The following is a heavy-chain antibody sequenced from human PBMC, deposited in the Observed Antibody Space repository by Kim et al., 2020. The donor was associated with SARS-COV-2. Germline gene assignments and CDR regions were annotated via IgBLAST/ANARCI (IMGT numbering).Heavy chain of an antibody. Sequence: GGSLRLSCAASGFTFSSYAMSWVRQAPGKGLEWVSAISGSGGSTYYADSVKGRFTISRDNSKNTLYLQMNSLRAEDTAVYYCAKWPHSSSWTKRAYYYGMDVWGQGTTVTVSS. CDR1: GFTFSSYA. J-gene: IGHJ6*02. CDR3: AKWPHSSSWTKRAYYYGMDV. D-gene: IGHD6-13*01. CDR2: ISGSGGST. V-gene: IGHV3-23*01.